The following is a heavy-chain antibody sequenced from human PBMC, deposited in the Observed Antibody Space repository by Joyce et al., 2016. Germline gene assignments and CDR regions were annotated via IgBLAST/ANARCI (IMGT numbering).Heavy chain of an antibody. J-gene: IGHJ4*02. CDR3: SAGKYGDYLDY. V-gene: IGHV1-24*01. CDR2: FDPEDEET. CDR1: GYTLIELS. Sequence: QVQLVQSGAEVKKPGASVKVSCKVSGYTLIELSMHWVRQAPGKGLEWMGSFDPEDEETIHAQKFRDRVTMTGDTSADTVYMEVSGLKSDDTAVYFCSAGKYGDYLDYWGQGTLVTVSS. D-gene: IGHD4-17*01.